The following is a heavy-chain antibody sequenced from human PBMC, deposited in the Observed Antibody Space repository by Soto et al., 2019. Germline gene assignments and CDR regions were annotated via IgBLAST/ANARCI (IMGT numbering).Heavy chain of an antibody. J-gene: IGHJ3*02. CDR1: GFTFSSYG. CDR3: AKDYYDSSGYYSAFDI. Sequence: GGSLRLSCAASGFTFSSYGMHWVRQAPGKGLEWVAVISYDGSNKYYADSVKGRFTISRDNSKNTLYLQMNSLRAEDTAVYYCAKDYYDSSGYYSAFDIWGQGTMVTVSS. D-gene: IGHD3-22*01. CDR2: ISYDGSNK. V-gene: IGHV3-30*18.